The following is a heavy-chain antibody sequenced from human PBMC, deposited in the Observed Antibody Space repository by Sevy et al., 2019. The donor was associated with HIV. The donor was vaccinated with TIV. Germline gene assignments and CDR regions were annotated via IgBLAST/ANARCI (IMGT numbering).Heavy chain of an antibody. Sequence: GGSLRLSCAASGFAFSSHVMHWVRQAPGKGLEWVATISYEGTETFYAASVGGRFTISRDNSKNMLSLQINSLRPEDTAVYYCARDGGYSIKWYPLYWGHGTLVTVSS. J-gene: IGHJ4*01. V-gene: IGHV3-30-3*01. D-gene: IGHD6-13*01. CDR3: ARDGGYSIKWYPLY. CDR1: GFAFSSHV. CDR2: ISYEGTET.